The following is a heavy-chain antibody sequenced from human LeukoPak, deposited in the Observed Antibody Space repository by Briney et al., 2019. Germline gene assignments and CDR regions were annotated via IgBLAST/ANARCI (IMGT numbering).Heavy chain of an antibody. V-gene: IGHV4-4*07. CDR1: GGSISSYY. CDR2: IYTSGST. J-gene: IGHJ6*03. D-gene: IGHD3-3*01. Sequence: SETLSLTCTVSGGSISSYYWSWIRQPAGKGLEWIGRIYTSGSTNYNPSLKSRVTMSVDTSKNQFSLKLSSVAAADTAVYYCARGYYDFWSGYFYYYYMDVWGKGTTVTVSS. CDR3: ARGYYDFWSGYFYYYYMDV.